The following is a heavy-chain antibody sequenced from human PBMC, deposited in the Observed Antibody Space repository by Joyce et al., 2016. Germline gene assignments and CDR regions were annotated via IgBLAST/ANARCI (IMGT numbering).Heavy chain of an antibody. V-gene: IGHV4-4*02. CDR2: IYYSGYT. D-gene: IGHD4-11*01. J-gene: IGHJ4*02. CDR1: GGSISSSNW. Sequence: QVQLQESGPGLVKPSGTLSLTCAVSGGSISSSNWWRWVRQSPGKGLEWIGEIYYSGYTNYNPALKSRVTMSIDKSKNQFSLKLSSVTAADTAVYYCATSIYRNYAFDYWGQGALVLVSS. CDR3: ATSIYRNYAFDY.